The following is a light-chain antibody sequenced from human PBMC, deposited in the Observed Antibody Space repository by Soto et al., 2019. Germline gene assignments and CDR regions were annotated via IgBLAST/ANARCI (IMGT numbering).Light chain of an antibody. Sequence: EFVLTQSPATLSLPPGERATLSCRASQSIRTSLAWYQQKPGQAPRLVIFDASNRANGVPARFGGSGSGTDFTLTINSLEPEDFAVYYCQQRNVWPPITFGQRTLLEI. V-gene: IGKV3-11*01. CDR3: QQRNVWPPIT. CDR2: DAS. J-gene: IGKJ5*01. CDR1: QSIRTS.